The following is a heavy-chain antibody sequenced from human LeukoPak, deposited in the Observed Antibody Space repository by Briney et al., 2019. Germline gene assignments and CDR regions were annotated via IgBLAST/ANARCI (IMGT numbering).Heavy chain of an antibody. Sequence: SETPSLTCTVSGGSMGSYYWSWIRQPPGKGLEWIGYMYYNGSTKYNPSLQSRVTISVDTSKNQFSLKLSSVTAADTAVYYCARDFSGCSGGYWGQGTLVTVSS. CDR2: MYYNGST. CDR3: ARDFSGCSGGY. D-gene: IGHD3-10*01. J-gene: IGHJ4*02. V-gene: IGHV4-59*01. CDR1: GGSMGSYY.